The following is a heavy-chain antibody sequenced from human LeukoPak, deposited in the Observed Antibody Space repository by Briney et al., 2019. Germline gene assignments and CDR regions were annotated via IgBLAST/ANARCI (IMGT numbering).Heavy chain of an antibody. CDR1: GGSISSGGYY. CDR2: IYYSGST. V-gene: IGHV4-31*03. CDR3: ARDQSLLYCSGGSCYVDGYYYGMDV. Sequence: SQTLSLTCTVSGGSISSGGYYWGWIRQHPGKGLEWIGYIYYSGSTYYNPPLKSRVTISVDTSKNQFSLKLSSVTAADTAVYYCARDQSLLYCSGGSCYVDGYYYGMDVWGQGTTVTVSS. J-gene: IGHJ6*02. D-gene: IGHD2-15*01.